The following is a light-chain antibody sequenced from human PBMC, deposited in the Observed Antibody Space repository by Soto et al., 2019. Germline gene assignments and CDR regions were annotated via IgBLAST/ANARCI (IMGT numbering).Light chain of an antibody. CDR2: KVS. CDR3: MQGTNWPIT. V-gene: IGKV2-30*01. CDR1: ERLVYSDGNTY. J-gene: IGKJ5*01. Sequence: EVVMNQSPLSLTVTLGQPASIYCRASERLVYSDGNTYFSWFQQRPGRSPRRLIYKVSNRDSGVPARFSGSGSGTDFALKISRVEAEDVGVYYCMQGTNWPITFGQGTRLEIK.